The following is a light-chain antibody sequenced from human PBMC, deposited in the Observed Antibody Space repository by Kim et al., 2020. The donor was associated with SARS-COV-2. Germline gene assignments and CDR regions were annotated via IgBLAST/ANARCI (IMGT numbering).Light chain of an antibody. V-gene: IGLV2-14*01. CDR1: SSDVGGYNY. CDR2: DVS. J-gene: IGLJ1*01. Sequence: QSALTQPASVSGSPGQSITISCTGTSSDVGGYNYVSWYQQHPGKAPKLMIYDVSKRPSGVSNRFSGSKSGHTASLTISGLQAEDEADYYCSSYTISSTVFGTGAKVTVL. CDR3: SSYTISSTV.